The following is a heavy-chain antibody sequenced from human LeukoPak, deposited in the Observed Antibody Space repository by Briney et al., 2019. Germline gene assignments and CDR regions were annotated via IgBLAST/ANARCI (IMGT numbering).Heavy chain of an antibody. V-gene: IGHV3-21*01. Sequence: GGSLRLSCAASGFTFSAHSMDWVRQAPGKGLEWVASISSRSSYIYYGGSVKGRFTVSRDNARNSVYLQMNSLRVEDTAVYYCVRRAVSGEEALDFDYWGQGTLVTVSS. D-gene: IGHD6-19*01. J-gene: IGHJ4*02. CDR3: VRRAVSGEEALDFDY. CDR1: GFTFSAHS. CDR2: ISSRSSYI.